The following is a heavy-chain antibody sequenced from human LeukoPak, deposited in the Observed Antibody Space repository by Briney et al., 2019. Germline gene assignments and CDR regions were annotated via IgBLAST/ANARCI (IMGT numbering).Heavy chain of an antibody. V-gene: IGHV3-23*01. Sequence: TGGSLRLSCAASRFTFSSYAMSWVRQAPGKGLEWVSAISGSDGGTYYADSVKGRFTISRDNSKNTLYLQMNSLRADDTAFYYCAKVGVYCTTTSCYIDYWGQGTLVTVSS. CDR1: RFTFSSYA. D-gene: IGHD2-2*02. J-gene: IGHJ4*02. CDR2: ISGSDGGT. CDR3: AKVGVYCTTTSCYIDY.